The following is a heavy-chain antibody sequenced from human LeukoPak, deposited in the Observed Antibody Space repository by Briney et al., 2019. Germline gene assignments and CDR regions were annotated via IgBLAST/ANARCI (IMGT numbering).Heavy chain of an antibody. CDR1: GGTFSSYA. D-gene: IGHD3-3*01. Sequence: GASVKVSCKASGGTFSSYAISWVRQAPGQGLEWMGGIIPIFGTANYAQKFQGRVTITADESTSTAYMELSSLRSEDTAVYYCARDTDFWSGPRWFDPWGQGTLVTVSS. CDR2: IIPIFGTA. V-gene: IGHV1-69*13. J-gene: IGHJ5*02. CDR3: ARDTDFWSGPRWFDP.